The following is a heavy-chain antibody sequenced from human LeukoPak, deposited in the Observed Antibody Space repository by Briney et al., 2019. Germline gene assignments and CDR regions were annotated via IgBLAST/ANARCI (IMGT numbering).Heavy chain of an antibody. CDR3: ARAYWGSRKPPDAFDI. J-gene: IGHJ3*02. Sequence: PSETLSLTCAVYGGSFSGYYWSWIRQPPGKGLEWIGEINHSGSTNYNPSLKSRVTISVDTSKSQFSLKLSSVTAADTAVYYCARAYWGSRKPPDAFDIWGQGTMVTVSS. CDR1: GGSFSGYY. D-gene: IGHD7-27*01. V-gene: IGHV4-34*01. CDR2: INHSGST.